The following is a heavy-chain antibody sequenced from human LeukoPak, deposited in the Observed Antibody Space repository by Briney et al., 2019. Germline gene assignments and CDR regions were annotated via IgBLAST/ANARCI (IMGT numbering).Heavy chain of an antibody. CDR2: IFFSGST. CDR1: GGSIISADHY. Sequence: SETLSLTCTVSGGSIISADHYWSWLRQPPGKGLEWSGNIFFSGSTYSKASLKSPRTISVDTSKNQFSLKLSSVTAADTAVYYCARGYYDVLTNYPKNFDQWGQGTLVTVSS. V-gene: IGHV4-30-4*01. J-gene: IGHJ4*02. D-gene: IGHD3-9*01. CDR3: ARGYYDVLTNYPKNFDQ.